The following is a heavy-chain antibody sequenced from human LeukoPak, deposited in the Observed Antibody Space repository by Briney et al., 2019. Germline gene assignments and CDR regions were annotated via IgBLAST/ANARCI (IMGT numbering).Heavy chain of an antibody. J-gene: IGHJ4*02. CDR2: KYYSGST. CDR1: GGSMTTRNYY. CDR3: ARVSTGWYHYFDS. Sequence: KASGTLSLTCAVSGGSMTTRNYYWGWIRQPPGKGLEWIGHKYYSGSTYYNPSLKSRVSISVDTTIYQFSLNLSSVTAADTAVYYCARVSTGWYHYFDSWGQGTLVTVSS. D-gene: IGHD6-19*01. V-gene: IGHV4-39*07.